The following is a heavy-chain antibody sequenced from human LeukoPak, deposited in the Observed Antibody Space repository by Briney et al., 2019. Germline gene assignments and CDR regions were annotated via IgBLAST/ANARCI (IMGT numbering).Heavy chain of an antibody. J-gene: IGHJ5*02. Sequence: SETLSLTCAVYGGSFRGYYWSWIRQPPGKGLEWIGEINHSGSTNYNPSLKSRVTISVDTSKNQFSLKLTSVTAADTAVYYCARLPYCSTTSCYYWFDPWGQGTLVTVSS. D-gene: IGHD2-2*01. V-gene: IGHV4-34*01. CDR3: ARLPYCSTTSCYYWFDP. CDR2: INHSGST. CDR1: GGSFRGYY.